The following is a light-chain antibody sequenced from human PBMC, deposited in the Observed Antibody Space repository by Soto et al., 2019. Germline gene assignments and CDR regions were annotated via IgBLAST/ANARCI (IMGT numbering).Light chain of an antibody. Sequence: QSALTQPASVSGSPGQSITISCTGTITDIGAYNYVSWYQQHPGKAPKLLIYGVSSRPSGVSNRFSGSKSGNTASLTISGLQAEDEADYYCCSYTTSSTYVFGTGTKVTVL. J-gene: IGLJ1*01. CDR3: CSYTTSSTYV. CDR2: GVS. CDR1: ITDIGAYNY. V-gene: IGLV2-14*01.